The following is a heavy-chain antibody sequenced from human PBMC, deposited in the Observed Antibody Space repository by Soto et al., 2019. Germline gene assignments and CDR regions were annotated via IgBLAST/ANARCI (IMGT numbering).Heavy chain of an antibody. D-gene: IGHD3-9*01. CDR2: IYYSGST. V-gene: IGHV4-59*08. J-gene: IGHJ4*02. Sequence: SETLSLTCTVSGGSISSYYWSWIRQPPGKGLEWIGYIYYSGSTNYNPSLKSRVTISVDTSKNQFSLKLSSVTAADTAVYYCARNKKVRYFEWLLPIDYWGQGNLVTVSS. CDR1: GGSISSYY. CDR3: ARNKKVRYFEWLLPIDY.